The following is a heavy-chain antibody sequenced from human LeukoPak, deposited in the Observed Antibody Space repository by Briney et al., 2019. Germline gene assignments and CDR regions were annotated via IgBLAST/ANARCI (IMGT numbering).Heavy chain of an antibody. CDR1: GYTFTDYY. J-gene: IGHJ4*02. CDR3: ARHNIASDGARLFDF. Sequence: ASVKVSCKASGYTFTDYYILWVRQAPGQGLEWMGWVNPNSGGTFYAQNFQGRVTMTRDTSISTAFIQLGRLRSDDTAVYYCARHNIASDGARLFDFWGRGTLVAVSS. D-gene: IGHD4-17*01. CDR2: VNPNSGGT. V-gene: IGHV1-2*02.